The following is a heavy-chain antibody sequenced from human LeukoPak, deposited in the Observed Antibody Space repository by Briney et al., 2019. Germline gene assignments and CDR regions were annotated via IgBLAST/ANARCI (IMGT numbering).Heavy chain of an antibody. CDR3: AREKSNGDCKFDY. CDR2: ISSRSNYI. Sequence: GGSLRLSCAASGFAFSSYNMNWVRQAPGKGLEWVSYISSRSNYIYYADSVKGRFTIPRDNAQNLLYLQMNSLRAEDTAIYYCAREKSNGDCKFDYWGQGTLVTVSS. D-gene: IGHD2-21*02. J-gene: IGHJ4*02. CDR1: GFAFSSYN. V-gene: IGHV3-21*01.